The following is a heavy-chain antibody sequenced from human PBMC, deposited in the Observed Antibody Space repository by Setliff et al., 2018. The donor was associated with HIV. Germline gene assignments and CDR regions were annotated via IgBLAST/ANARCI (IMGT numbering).Heavy chain of an antibody. CDR2: LDPEDGKT. CDR1: GYTLTEVS. V-gene: IGHV1-24*01. D-gene: IGHD3-16*02. CDR3: AIVRLIITFGGLVGLVQSLYYFHC. Sequence: GASVKVSCKVSGYTLTEVSMHWVRQAPGEGLEWMGGLDPEDGKTIYAQKFQGRVSMTEDTSTDTASMELRGLRFDDTAVYYCAIVRLIITFGGLVGLVQSLYYFHCWGHGTLVTVSS. J-gene: IGHJ4*01.